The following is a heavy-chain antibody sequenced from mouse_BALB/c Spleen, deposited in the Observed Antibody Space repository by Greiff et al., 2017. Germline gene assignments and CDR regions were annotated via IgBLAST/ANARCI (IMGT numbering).Heavy chain of an antibody. CDR3: ARNEDEDAMDY. V-gene: IGHV2-2*02. CDR2: IWSGGST. Sequence: QVQLQQSGPGLVQPSQSLSITCTVSGFSLTSYGVHWVRQSPGKGLEWLGVIWSGGSTDYNAAFISRLSISKDNSKCQVFFKMNSLQANDTAIYYCARNEDEDAMDYWGQGTSVTVSS. J-gene: IGHJ4*01. CDR1: GFSLTSYG.